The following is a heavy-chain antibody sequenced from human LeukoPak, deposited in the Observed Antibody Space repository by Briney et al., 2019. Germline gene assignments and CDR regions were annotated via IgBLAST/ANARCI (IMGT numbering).Heavy chain of an antibody. CDR2: FDPEDGET. CDR3: ATRAFVLLWFGDNAFDI. Sequence: ASVKVSCKVSGYTLTELSMHWVRQAPGKGLEWMGGFDPEDGETIYAQKFQGRVTMTEDTSTDTAYMELSSLRSEDTAVYYCATRAFVLLWFGDNAFDIWGQGTMVTVSS. CDR1: GYTLTELS. J-gene: IGHJ3*02. D-gene: IGHD3-10*01. V-gene: IGHV1-24*01.